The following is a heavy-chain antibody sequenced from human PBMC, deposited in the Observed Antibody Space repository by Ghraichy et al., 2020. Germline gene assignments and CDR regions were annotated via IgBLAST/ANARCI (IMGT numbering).Heavy chain of an antibody. J-gene: IGHJ6*02. Sequence: ESLNISCTVSGGSISSYYWSWIRQPPGKGLEWIGYIYYSGSTNYNPSLKSRVTISVDTSKNQFSLKLSSVTAADTAVYYCARQRPYSSGWSNRDYYGMDVWGQGTTVTVSS. D-gene: IGHD6-19*01. CDR1: GGSISSYY. CDR3: ARQRPYSSGWSNRDYYGMDV. CDR2: IYYSGST. V-gene: IGHV4-59*01.